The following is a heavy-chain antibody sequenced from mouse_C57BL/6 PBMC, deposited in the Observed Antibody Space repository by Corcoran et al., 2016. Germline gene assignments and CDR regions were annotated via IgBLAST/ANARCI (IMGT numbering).Heavy chain of an antibody. V-gene: IGHV1-80*01. D-gene: IGHD3-1*01. CDR3: ARETGWSAY. Sequence: QNQLQQSGAELVQPGASVKISGKASGYAFSHYWMNWVKQRPGTGLEGIGQIYPGDGDTNYNGKFKGKATLTADKSSSTAYMQLSSLTSEDSAVYFCARETGWSAYWGQGTLVTVS. CDR2: IYPGDGDT. J-gene: IGHJ3*01. CDR1: GYAFSHYW.